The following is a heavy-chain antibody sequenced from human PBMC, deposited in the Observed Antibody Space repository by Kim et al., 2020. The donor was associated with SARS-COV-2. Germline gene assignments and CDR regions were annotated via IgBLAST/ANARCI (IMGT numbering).Heavy chain of an antibody. CDR1: GFTFSSYA. V-gene: IGHV3-30-3*01. CDR2: ISYDGSNK. CDR3: ARESYYDFWSGYYTDFD. J-gene: IGHJ4*01. Sequence: GGSLRLSCAASGFTFSSYAMHWVRQAPGKGLEWVAVISYDGSNKYYADSVKGRFTISRDNSKNTLYLQMNSLRAEDTAVYYCARESYYDFWSGYYTDFD. D-gene: IGHD3-3*01.